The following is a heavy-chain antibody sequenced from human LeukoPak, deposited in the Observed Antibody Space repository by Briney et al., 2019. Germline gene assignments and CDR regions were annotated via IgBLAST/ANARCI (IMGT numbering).Heavy chain of an antibody. CDR1: GFTFSSYV. V-gene: IGHV3-30*04. D-gene: IGHD3-3*01. J-gene: IGHJ4*02. CDR3: AAKVGVVGGIDY. Sequence: GGSLRLSCAASGFTFSSYVMHWVRQAPGKGLEWVAIISYDGSNEYYADSVKGRFTISRDNSKNTLYLQMNSLRAADTAVYYCAAKVGVVGGIDYWGQGTLVTVSS. CDR2: ISYDGSNE.